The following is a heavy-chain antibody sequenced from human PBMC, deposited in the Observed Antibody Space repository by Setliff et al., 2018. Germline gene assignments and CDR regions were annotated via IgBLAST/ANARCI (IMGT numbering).Heavy chain of an antibody. CDR1: GFTFSSYA. V-gene: IGHV3-23*01. Sequence: GGSLRLSCVVSGFTFSSYAMSWVRQAPGKGLEWVSTITGSAARTYYADSVKGRFTISRDNSKSILFLQMNSLRAEDTAVYYCAKDHSYDFWAGILNPFWGQGTLVTVSS. D-gene: IGHD3-3*01. CDR3: AKDHSYDFWAGILNPF. CDR2: ITGSAART. J-gene: IGHJ4*02.